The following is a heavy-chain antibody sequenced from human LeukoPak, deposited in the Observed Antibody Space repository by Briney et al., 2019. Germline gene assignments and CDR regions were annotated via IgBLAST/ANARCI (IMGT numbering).Heavy chain of an antibody. D-gene: IGHD3-3*01. V-gene: IGHV3-49*03. CDR1: GFTFGDYA. Sequence: GGSLRLSCTASGFTFGDYAMSWFRQAPGKGLEWVGFIRSKAYGGTTEYAASVKGRFTISRDDSKSIAYLQMNSLKTEDTAVYYCTNAPSSRITIFGVVMYEDYWGQGTLVTVSS. CDR2: IRSKAYGGTT. CDR3: TNAPSSRITIFGVVMYEDY. J-gene: IGHJ4*02.